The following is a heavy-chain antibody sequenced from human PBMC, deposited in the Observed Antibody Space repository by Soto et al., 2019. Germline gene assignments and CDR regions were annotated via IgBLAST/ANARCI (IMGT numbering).Heavy chain of an antibody. CDR2: ISSNGVGT. J-gene: IGHJ6*03. V-gene: IGHV3-64*01. D-gene: IGHD6-6*01. Sequence: EVQLAESGGGLAQPGGSLRLSCAASGFTLSGYAMDWVRQAPGKGLEYVSGISSNGVGTYYANSVQGRFTISRDNSNNTVYLQMGSLRPEDMAVYYCARRARPDFYYMDVWGKGTTVTFS. CDR3: ARRARPDFYYMDV. CDR1: GFTLSGYA.